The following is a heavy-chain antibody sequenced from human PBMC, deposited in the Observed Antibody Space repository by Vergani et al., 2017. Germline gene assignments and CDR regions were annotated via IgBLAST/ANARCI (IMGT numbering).Heavy chain of an antibody. J-gene: IGHJ3*02. V-gene: IGHV1-69*04. CDR3: ARGGSYPAAKQGDAFDI. CDR1: GGTFSSYA. D-gene: IGHD1-26*01. CDR2: IIPILGIA. Sequence: QVQLVQSGAEVKKPGSSVKVSCKASGGTFSSYAISWVRQAPGQGLEWMGRIIPILGIANYAQKFQGRVTITADKSTSTAYMELRSLRSDDTAVYYCARGGSYPAAKQGDAFDIWGQGTMVTVSS.